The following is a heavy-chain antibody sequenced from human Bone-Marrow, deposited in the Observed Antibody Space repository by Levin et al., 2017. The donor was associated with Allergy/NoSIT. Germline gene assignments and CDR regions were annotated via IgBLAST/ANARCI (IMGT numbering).Heavy chain of an antibody. Sequence: GGSLRLSCAASENTFSNYNMNWVRQAPGKGLEWVSYISFSSDRVYYADSVKGRFTISRDNAKSSLYLQMDSLRVEDTAVYYCARDPSSSWYNWFDPWGQGTLVTVSS. D-gene: IGHD6-13*01. CDR3: ARDPSSSWYNWFDP. J-gene: IGHJ5*02. CDR2: ISFSSDRV. CDR1: ENTFSNYN. V-gene: IGHV3-48*01.